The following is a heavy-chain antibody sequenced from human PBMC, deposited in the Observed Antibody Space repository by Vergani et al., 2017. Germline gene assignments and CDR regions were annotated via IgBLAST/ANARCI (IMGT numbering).Heavy chain of an antibody. CDR3: AGXQGTSAYYYGGFDY. Sequence: EVQVVESGGGLIKPGGSLRLSCVVSGITFKNAWINWVRQAPGKGLEWIGRIRSKNDGGTADYAAPLKGRFTISRDNSKNTLSLQMNSLTAEDTAIYYCAGXQGTSAYYYGGFDYWGQGILVTVSS. CDR2: IRSKNDGGTA. J-gene: IGHJ4*02. V-gene: IGHV3-15*01. D-gene: IGHD3-22*01. CDR1: GITFKNAW.